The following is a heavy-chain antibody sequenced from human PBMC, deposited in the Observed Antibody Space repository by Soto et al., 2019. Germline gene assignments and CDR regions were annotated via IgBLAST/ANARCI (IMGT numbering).Heavy chain of an antibody. D-gene: IGHD6-25*01. CDR3: AGGARLEASFDY. Sequence: QVQLVQSGAEVKKPGSSVKVSCKASGGTFSSYAISWVRQAPGQGLEWMGGIIPIFGTANYAQKFQGRVTIPAAESPGTAYMELTSPRSEDTAVYYCAGGARLEASFDYWGQGSLVTVSS. CDR1: GGTFSSYA. V-gene: IGHV1-69*12. J-gene: IGHJ4*02. CDR2: IIPIFGTA.